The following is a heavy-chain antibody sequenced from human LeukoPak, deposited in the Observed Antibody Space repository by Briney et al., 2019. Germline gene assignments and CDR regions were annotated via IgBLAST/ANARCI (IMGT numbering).Heavy chain of an antibody. CDR1: GYTFTSYG. J-gene: IGHJ6*02. Sequence: ASVKVSCTASGYTFTSYGISWVRQAPGQGLEWMGWISAYNGNTNYAQKLQGRVTMTTDTSTSTAYMELRSLRSDDTAVYYCARASNYDFWSGYYLRENYYYYGMDVWGQGTTVTVSS. V-gene: IGHV1-18*01. CDR3: ARASNYDFWSGYYLRENYYYYGMDV. D-gene: IGHD3-3*01. CDR2: ISAYNGNT.